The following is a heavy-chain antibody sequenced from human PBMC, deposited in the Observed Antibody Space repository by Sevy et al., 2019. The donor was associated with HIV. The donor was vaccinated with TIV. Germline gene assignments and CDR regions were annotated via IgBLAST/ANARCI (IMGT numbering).Heavy chain of an antibody. CDR3: ARGEVNYDSLIPIRTEGGYYYGMDV. D-gene: IGHD3-3*01. J-gene: IGHJ6*02. CDR2: ISSSNYI. V-gene: IGHV3-21*01. Sequence: GGSLRLSCAASGFTFSSYSMNWVRQAPGKGLEWVSSISSSNYIYYADSVKGRFTISRDNAKNSLYLQMNSLRAEDTAVYYCARGEVNYDSLIPIRTEGGYYYGMDVWGQGTTVTVSS. CDR1: GFTFSSYS.